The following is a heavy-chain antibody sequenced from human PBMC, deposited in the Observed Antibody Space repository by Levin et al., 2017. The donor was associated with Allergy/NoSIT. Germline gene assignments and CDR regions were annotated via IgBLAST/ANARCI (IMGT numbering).Heavy chain of an antibody. Sequence: GGSLRLSCAASGFTFSSYWMSWVRQAPGKGLEWVANIKQDGSEKYYVDSVKGRFTISRDNAKNSLYLQMNSLRAEDTAVYYCARDTMVRGVIIRRKGWFDPWGQGTLVTVSS. D-gene: IGHD3-10*01. V-gene: IGHV3-7*01. CDR1: GFTFSSYW. J-gene: IGHJ5*02. CDR3: ARDTMVRGVIIRRKGWFDP. CDR2: IKQDGSEK.